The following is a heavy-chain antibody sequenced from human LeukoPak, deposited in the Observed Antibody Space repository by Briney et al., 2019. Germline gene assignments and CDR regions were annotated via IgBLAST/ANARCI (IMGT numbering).Heavy chain of an antibody. CDR2: IKQDGSEK. J-gene: IGHJ4*02. V-gene: IGHV3-7*01. CDR1: GFTFSEYW. Sequence: GGSLRLSCAASGFTFSEYWMSWVRQAPGKGLEWVANIKQDGSEKYYVDSVKGRFTISRDNAKNSVYLEMNSLRAEDTAVYYCAKDHEHDYGSGSYWYYLDYWGQGTLVTLSS. CDR3: AKDHEHDYGSGSYWYYLDY. D-gene: IGHD3-10*01.